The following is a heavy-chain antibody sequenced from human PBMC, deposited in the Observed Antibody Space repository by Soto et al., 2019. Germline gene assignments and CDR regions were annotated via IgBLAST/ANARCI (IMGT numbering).Heavy chain of an antibody. CDR1: GFTFRDYT. V-gene: IGHV3-23*03. J-gene: IGHJ4*02. CDR2: ILSDYNT. D-gene: IGHD2-8*01. CDR3: ARRVNGYFDY. Sequence: EVQLLEYGGGLVQPGGSLTLSCAASGFTFRDYTMSWVRQAPGKVLECISVILSDYNTCYVDSVRGRFTISRDTSKNTLYLEMNSLRAEDTAVYYCARRVNGYFDYWGQGALVTVSS.